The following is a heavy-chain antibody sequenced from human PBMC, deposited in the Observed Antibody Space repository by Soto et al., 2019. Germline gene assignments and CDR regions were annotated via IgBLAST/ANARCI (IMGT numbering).Heavy chain of an antibody. CDR3: ARGICGYDFGDLFDY. V-gene: IGHV4-34*01. CDR1: GGSFSGYY. Sequence: QVQLQQWGAGLLKPSETLSLTCAVYGGSFSGYYWSWIRQPPGKGLEWIGEINHSGSTNYNPSLKSRVTISVDTSKNQFSLKLSSVTAADTAVYYCARGICGYDFGDLFDYWGQGTLVTVSS. J-gene: IGHJ4*02. D-gene: IGHD5-12*01. CDR2: INHSGST.